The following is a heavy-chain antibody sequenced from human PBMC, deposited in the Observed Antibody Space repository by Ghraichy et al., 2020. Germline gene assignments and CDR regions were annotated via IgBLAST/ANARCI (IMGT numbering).Heavy chain of an antibody. V-gene: IGHV3-21*01. CDR1: GFTFSSYS. J-gene: IGHJ4*02. Sequence: GESLNISCAASGFTFSSYSMNWVRQAPGKGLEWVSSISSSSYIYYADSVKGRFTISRDNAKNSLYLQMNSLRAEETAVYYCAKWGGDYYDSSGYYPIFYYFDYWGQGTLVTVSS. CDR2: ISSSSYI. D-gene: IGHD3-22*01. CDR3: AKWGGDYYDSSGYYPIFYYFDY.